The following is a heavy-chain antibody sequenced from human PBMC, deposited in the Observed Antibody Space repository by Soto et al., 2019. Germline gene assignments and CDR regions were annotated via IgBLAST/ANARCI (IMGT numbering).Heavy chain of an antibody. CDR2: IGAYTGNT. V-gene: IGHV1-18*01. Sequence: QVQLVQSGAEVKKPGASVKVSCKASGYTFTTYGISWVRQAPGQGLEWMGWIGAYTGNTNYAQKLQGRVTMTTDISTSTAYMEMRSLRSDDTAVYYCALNYYGSGSYSEPFDYWGQGTLVTVSS. CDR3: ALNYYGSGSYSEPFDY. J-gene: IGHJ4*02. CDR1: GYTFTTYG. D-gene: IGHD3-10*01.